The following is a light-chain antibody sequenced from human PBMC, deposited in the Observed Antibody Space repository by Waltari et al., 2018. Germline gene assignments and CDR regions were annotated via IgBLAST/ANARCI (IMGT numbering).Light chain of an antibody. V-gene: IGLV2-23*01. J-gene: IGLJ2*01. Sequence: QSALTQPASLSGSPGQSITISCAGTQNDIGTYNFVSWFQQFPGQAPKLIVSEATMRPSGFSYRFSGSKSGNTASLTISGLQAEDEADYYCCSYAGGSRVIFGGGTKLTVL. CDR2: EAT. CDR3: CSYAGGSRVI. CDR1: QNDIGTYNF.